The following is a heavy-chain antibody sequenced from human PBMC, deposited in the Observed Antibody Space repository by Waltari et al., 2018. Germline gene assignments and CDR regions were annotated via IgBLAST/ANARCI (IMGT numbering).Heavy chain of an antibody. V-gene: IGHV1-8*02. CDR1: GYTFTSYD. Sequence: QVQLVQSGAEVKKPGASVKVSCKASGYTFTSYDINWVRQATGPGLEWMGWMNPNSGNTGYAQKFQGRVTMTRNTSISTAYMELSSLRSEDTAVYYCARDLPGALSGIVGAAFDIWGQGTMVTVSS. CDR3: ARDLPGALSGIVGAAFDI. J-gene: IGHJ3*02. D-gene: IGHD1-26*01. CDR2: MNPNSGNT.